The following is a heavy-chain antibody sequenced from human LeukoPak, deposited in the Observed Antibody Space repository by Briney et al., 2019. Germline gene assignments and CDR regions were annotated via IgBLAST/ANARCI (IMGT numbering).Heavy chain of an antibody. Sequence: KTSQTLSLTCTVSGGSISSGSYYWSWIRQPAGKGLKWIGRIYTSGSTNYNPSLKSRVTMSGDTSKSHFSLKLSSVTAADTAVYYCASLNCSSTSCYGGSYYYYGMNVWGQGTTVTVSS. J-gene: IGHJ6*02. CDR3: ASLNCSSTSCYGGSYYYYGMNV. V-gene: IGHV4-61*02. CDR2: IYTSGST. D-gene: IGHD2-2*01. CDR1: GGSISSGSYY.